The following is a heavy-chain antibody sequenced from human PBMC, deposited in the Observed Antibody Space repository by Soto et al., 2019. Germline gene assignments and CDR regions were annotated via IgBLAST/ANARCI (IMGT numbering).Heavy chain of an antibody. D-gene: IGHD2-8*01. CDR3: ASQTRTGQAQDIVLPGHAIRDY. Sequence: GGSLRLSCAASGFTFSSYAMSWVRQAPGKGLEWVSAISGSGGSTYYADSVKGRFTISRDNSKNTLYLQMNSLRAEDTAVYYCASQTRTGQAQDIVLPGHAIRDYWGQGTLVTVSS. CDR2: ISGSGGST. J-gene: IGHJ4*02. V-gene: IGHV3-23*01. CDR1: GFTFSSYA.